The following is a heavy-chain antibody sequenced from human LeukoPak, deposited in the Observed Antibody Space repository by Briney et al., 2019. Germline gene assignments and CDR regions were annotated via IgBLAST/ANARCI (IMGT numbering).Heavy chain of an antibody. CDR1: GFTFSSYA. Sequence: PGGSLRLSCAASGFTFSSYAMHWVRQAPGTGLEWVAVISYDGSNKYYADSVKGRFTISRDNSKNTLYLQMNSLRAEDTAVYYCARDRRSGSYQGTFDYWGQGTLVTVSS. V-gene: IGHV3-30*04. CDR3: ARDRRSGSYQGTFDY. CDR2: ISYDGSNK. D-gene: IGHD1-26*01. J-gene: IGHJ4*02.